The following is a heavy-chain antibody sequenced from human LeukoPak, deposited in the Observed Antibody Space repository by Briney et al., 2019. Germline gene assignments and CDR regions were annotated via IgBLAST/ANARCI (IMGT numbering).Heavy chain of an antibody. V-gene: IGHV4-59*01. Sequence: PSETLSLTCTVSSGSISSYYWSWIRQPPGKGLEWIGCIYYSGSTNYNPSLKSRVTISVDTSKNQFSLKLSSVTAADTAVYYCARWGAAGTGSFDYWGQGTLVTVSS. CDR2: IYYSGST. CDR3: ARWGAAGTGSFDY. J-gene: IGHJ4*02. CDR1: SGSISSYY. D-gene: IGHD6-13*01.